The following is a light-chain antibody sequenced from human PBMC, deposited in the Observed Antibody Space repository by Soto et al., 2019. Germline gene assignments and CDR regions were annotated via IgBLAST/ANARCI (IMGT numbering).Light chain of an antibody. CDR3: GTYDSSLSEGV. CDR1: SSNIENYY. Sequence: QSVLTQPPSVSAAPGQKVTISCSGSSSNIENYYVSWYQQLPGTAPKILIYDNNKRPSGIPDRFSGSKSGTSATLDITGLQTGDEGDYYCGTYDSSLSEGVFGTAPKVTVL. CDR2: DNN. V-gene: IGLV1-51*01. J-gene: IGLJ1*01.